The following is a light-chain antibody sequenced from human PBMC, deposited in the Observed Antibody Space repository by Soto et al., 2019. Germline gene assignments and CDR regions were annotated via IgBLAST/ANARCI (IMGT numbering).Light chain of an antibody. CDR3: MEGTTS. CDR2: QVS. J-gene: IGKJ1*01. CDR1: QTLTYSNGKTY. Sequence: VLTQSPLSLPVTLGQPASISCRSSQTLTYSNGKTYLNWYQQRPGQAPRRLIYQVSHRDSGVPDRFSGSGSGSGTDFTLKISRVEAEDVGVYYCMEGTTSFGQGTKVDIK. V-gene: IGKV2-30*01.